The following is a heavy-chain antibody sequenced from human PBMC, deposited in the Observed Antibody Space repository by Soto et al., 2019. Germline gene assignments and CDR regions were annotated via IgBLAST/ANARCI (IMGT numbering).Heavy chain of an antibody. CDR1: GFTFSSYA. Sequence: GGSLRLSCAASGFTFSSYAMSWVRQAPGKGLEWVSAISGSGGSTYYADSVKGRFTISRDNSKNTLYLQMNSLRAEDTAVYYCAKESPKGVVVVAATPFLFTRVDYWGQGTLVTVSS. V-gene: IGHV3-23*01. D-gene: IGHD2-15*01. CDR3: AKESPKGVVVVAATPFLFTRVDY. J-gene: IGHJ4*02. CDR2: ISGSGGST.